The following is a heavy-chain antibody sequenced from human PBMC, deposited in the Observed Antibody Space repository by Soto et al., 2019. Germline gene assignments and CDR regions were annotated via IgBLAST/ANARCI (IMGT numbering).Heavy chain of an antibody. D-gene: IGHD3-10*01. CDR2: IYPGDSDT. CDR1: GYSFTSYW. V-gene: IGHV5-51*01. CDR3: YMVRGVIGSFDYYYGMDV. Sequence: LGESLKISCKGSGYSFTSYWIGWVRQMPGKGLEWMGIIYPGDSDTRYSPSFQGQVTISADKSISTAYLQWSSLKASDTAMYYCYMVRGVIGSFDYYYGMDVWGQGTTVTVSS. J-gene: IGHJ6*02.